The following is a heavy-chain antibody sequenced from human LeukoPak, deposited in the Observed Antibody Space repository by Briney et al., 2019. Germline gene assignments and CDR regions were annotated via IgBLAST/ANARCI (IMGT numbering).Heavy chain of an antibody. V-gene: IGHV3-48*03. CDR3: SRGRLFGDY. CDR1: GFTFIGYD. J-gene: IGHJ4*02. Sequence: PGGSLRLSCAASGFTFIGYDMNWVRQAPGKGLEWVSYISSSGGTIYYADSVKGRFTISRDNAKNSLYLQMNSLRAEDTAVYYCSRGRLFGDYWGQGALVTVSS. D-gene: IGHD3-3*01. CDR2: ISSSGGTI.